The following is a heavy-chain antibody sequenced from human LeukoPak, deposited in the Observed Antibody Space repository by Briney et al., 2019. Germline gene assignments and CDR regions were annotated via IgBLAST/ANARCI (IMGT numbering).Heavy chain of an antibody. CDR1: GGSISSYY. V-gene: IGHV4-4*07. J-gene: IGHJ4*02. Sequence: PSETLSLTCTVSGGSISSYYWSWIRQPAGKGLEWIGRIYTSGSTNYNPSLKSRVTMSVDTSKNQFSLKLSSVTAADTAVYYCARGRTIFGGPEYFDYWGQGTLVTVSS. D-gene: IGHD3-3*01. CDR2: IYTSGST. CDR3: ARGRTIFGGPEYFDY.